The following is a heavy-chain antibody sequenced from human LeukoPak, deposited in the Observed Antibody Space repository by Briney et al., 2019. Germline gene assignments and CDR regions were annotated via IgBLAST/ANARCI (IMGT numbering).Heavy chain of an antibody. V-gene: IGHV4-38-2*01. D-gene: IGHD2-2*01. CDR1: GYSISSGYY. CDR2: IYHSGST. Sequence: SETLYLTCAVSGYSISSGYYWGWIRQPPGKGLEWIGSIYHSGSTYYNPSLKSRVTISVDTSKNQFSLKLSSVTAADTAVYYCARPPSAVHWYFDLWGRGTLVTVSS. J-gene: IGHJ2*01. CDR3: ARPPSAVHWYFDL.